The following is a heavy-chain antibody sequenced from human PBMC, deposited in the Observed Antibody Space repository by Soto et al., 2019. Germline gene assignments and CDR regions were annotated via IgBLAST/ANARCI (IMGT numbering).Heavy chain of an antibody. CDR3: ARDHDFWSGYRDYYYYYMDV. V-gene: IGHV3-11*01. CDR2: ISSSGSTI. CDR1: GFTFSDYY. J-gene: IGHJ6*03. Sequence: GGSLRLSCAASGFTFSDYYMSWIRQAPGKGLEWVSYISSSGSTIYYADSVKGRFTISRDNAKNSLYLQMNSLRAEDTAVYYCARDHDFWSGYRDYYYYYMDVWGKGTTVTVSS. D-gene: IGHD3-3*01.